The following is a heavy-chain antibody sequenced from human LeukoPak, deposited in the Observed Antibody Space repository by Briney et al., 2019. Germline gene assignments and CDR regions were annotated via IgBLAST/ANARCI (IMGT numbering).Heavy chain of an antibody. J-gene: IGHJ6*03. V-gene: IGHV1-18*01. Sequence: ASVKVSCKASGYTFTSYGISWVRQAPGQELEWMGWISAYNGNTNYAQKLQGRVTMTTDTSTSTAYMDLRSLRSDDTAVYYCARMDIVVVPAAPPYYYYYMDVWGKGTTVTVSS. CDR3: ARMDIVVVPAAPPYYYYYMDV. CDR1: GYTFTSYG. D-gene: IGHD2-2*03. CDR2: ISAYNGNT.